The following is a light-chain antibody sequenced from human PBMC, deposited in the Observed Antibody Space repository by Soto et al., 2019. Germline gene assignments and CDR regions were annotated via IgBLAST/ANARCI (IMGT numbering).Light chain of an antibody. CDR3: QQRSNWPRT. CDR2: DAS. CDR1: QSVSSY. Sequence: EILLTQCPATLSLSPGERATLSCRASQSVSSYLAWYQQKPGQAPRLLIYDASNRATGIPARFSGSGSGPDFPLTISSLEPEDFAVYYCQQRSNWPRTFGQGIKVDIK. V-gene: IGKV3-11*01. J-gene: IGKJ1*01.